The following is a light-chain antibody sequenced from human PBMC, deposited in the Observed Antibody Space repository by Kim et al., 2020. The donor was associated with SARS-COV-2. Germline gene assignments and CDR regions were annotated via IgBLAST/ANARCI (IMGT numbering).Light chain of an antibody. J-gene: IGLJ3*02. CDR2: TDD. CDR3: ATWDDSLDVWM. CDR1: SSNIGSNT. Sequence: ELTQPPSASGTPGQRVTISCSGSSSNIGSNTVNWYQQFPGTAPQLLIDTDDRRPSGVSDRVSCSKSGTSASLAISALRSEDEADYYCATWDDSLDVWMFGGGTQLTVL. V-gene: IGLV1-44*01.